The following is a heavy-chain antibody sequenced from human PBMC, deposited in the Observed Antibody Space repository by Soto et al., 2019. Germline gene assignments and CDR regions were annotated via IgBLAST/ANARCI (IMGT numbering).Heavy chain of an antibody. D-gene: IGHD3-3*01. CDR3: ARRITIFGVVTEGYFDY. Sequence: QVQLQESGPGLVKPSGTLSLTCAVSIGSIRSSNWWSWVRQPPGKGLEWIGEIYHSGSTNYNPSLKSRVTISVDKSKNQFSLKLSSVTAADTAVYYCARRITIFGVVTEGYFDYWGQGTLVTVSS. J-gene: IGHJ4*02. CDR1: IGSIRSSNW. CDR2: IYHSGST. V-gene: IGHV4-4*02.